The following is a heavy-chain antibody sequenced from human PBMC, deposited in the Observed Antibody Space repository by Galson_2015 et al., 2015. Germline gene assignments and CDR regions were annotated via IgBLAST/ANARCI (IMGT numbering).Heavy chain of an antibody. J-gene: IGHJ4*02. D-gene: IGHD3-3*01. CDR1: GYTFTSYA. CDR2: INTNTGNP. Sequence: SVKVSCKASGYTFTSYAMNWVRQAPGQGLEWMGWINTNTGNPTYAQGFTGRFVFSLDTSVSTAYLQISSLKAEDTAVYYCARGKPAYYDFWSGYVGGDYWGQGTLVTVSS. V-gene: IGHV7-4-1*02. CDR3: ARGKPAYYDFWSGYVGGDY.